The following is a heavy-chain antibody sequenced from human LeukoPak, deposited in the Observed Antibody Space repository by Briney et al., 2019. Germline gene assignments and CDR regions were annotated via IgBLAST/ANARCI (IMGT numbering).Heavy chain of an antibody. CDR1: GFTFSRYS. Sequence: GGSLRLSCAASGFTFSRYSMNWVRQAPGKGLEWVASISSISTFIYSADSVKGRFTISRDTAKNLLFLQMNSLRAEDTAIYYCARDYFDSSDYPQTYCYYYMDVWGKGTTVTVSS. V-gene: IGHV3-21*01. CDR2: ISSISTFI. J-gene: IGHJ6*03. CDR3: ARDYFDSSDYPQTYCYYYMDV. D-gene: IGHD3-22*01.